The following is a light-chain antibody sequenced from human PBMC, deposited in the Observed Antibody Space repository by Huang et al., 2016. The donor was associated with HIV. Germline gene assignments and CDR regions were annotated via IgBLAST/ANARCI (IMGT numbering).Light chain of an antibody. CDR1: QGISSY. V-gene: IGKV1-9*01. J-gene: IGKJ4*01. CDR3: QQLNSYPLT. CDR2: AAS. Sequence: IQLTQSPSSLSASVGDRFTITCRASQGISSYLAWDQQKPGKAPKLLIYAASTLQRGVPSRFTGSGSGTDFTLTSSSLQPEDFATYYCQQLNSYPLTFGGGTKVEIK.